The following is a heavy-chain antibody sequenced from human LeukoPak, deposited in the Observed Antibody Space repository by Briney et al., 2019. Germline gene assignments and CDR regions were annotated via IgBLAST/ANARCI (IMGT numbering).Heavy chain of an antibody. V-gene: IGHV3-7*01. CDR1: GFTFSSYL. CDR3: ARGTLVGATKNNWFDP. Sequence: GGSLRLSCAASGFTFSSYLMSWVRQAPGKGLEWVANIKQDGSEKYYVDSVKGRFTISRDNAKNSLYLQMNSLRAEDTAVYYCARGTLVGATKNNWFDPWGQGTLVAVSS. J-gene: IGHJ5*02. D-gene: IGHD1-26*01. CDR2: IKQDGSEK.